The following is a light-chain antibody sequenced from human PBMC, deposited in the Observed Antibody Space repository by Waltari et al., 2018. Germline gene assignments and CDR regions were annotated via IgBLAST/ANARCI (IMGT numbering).Light chain of an antibody. J-gene: IGKJ1*01. Sequence: DIVMTQSPDSLAVSLGERATTNSKSSQSVLYNSNNKNYVAWYQQKPGQPPKLLIYWASTRESGVPDRFSGSGSGTDFTLTISSLQAEDVAVYYCQQYYSIPPWTFGQGTKVEIK. CDR1: QSVLYNSNNKNY. CDR2: WAS. CDR3: QQYYSIPPWT. V-gene: IGKV4-1*01.